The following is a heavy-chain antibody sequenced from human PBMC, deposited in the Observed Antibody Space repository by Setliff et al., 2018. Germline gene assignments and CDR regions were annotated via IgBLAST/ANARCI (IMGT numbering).Heavy chain of an antibody. Sequence: GESLKISCKGSGYSFTDYWIAWGRQTPGKGLEWMGTIYPGNADTRYSPSFQGQVTISTDTSINTAFLQWNNLKASDTAVYYCARRGERFFNWFDPWGQGTLVTVSS. CDR3: ARRGERFFNWFDP. CDR2: IYPGNADT. J-gene: IGHJ5*02. D-gene: IGHD2-21*01. V-gene: IGHV5-51*01. CDR1: GYSFTDYW.